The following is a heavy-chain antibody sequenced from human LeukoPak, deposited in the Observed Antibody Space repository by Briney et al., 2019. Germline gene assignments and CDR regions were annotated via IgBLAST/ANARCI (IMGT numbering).Heavy chain of an antibody. J-gene: IGHJ6*02. CDR2: MNPNSGNA. CDR1: GYTFTSYD. D-gene: IGHD6-19*01. Sequence: ASVKVSCKASGYTFTSYDINWVRQATGQGLEWMGWMNPNSGNAGYAQKFQGRVTMTRNTSISTAYMELSSLRSEDTAVYYCARALSSGWYTGYYYYGMDVWGQGTTVTVSS. V-gene: IGHV1-8*01. CDR3: ARALSSGWYTGYYYYGMDV.